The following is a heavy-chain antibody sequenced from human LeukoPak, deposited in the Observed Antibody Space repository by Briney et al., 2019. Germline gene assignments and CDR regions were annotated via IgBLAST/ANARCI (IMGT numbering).Heavy chain of an antibody. CDR3: ARGDYGSGSYY. CDR1: GGSISNTNW. D-gene: IGHD3-10*01. J-gene: IGHJ4*02. Sequence: SETLSLTCDVSGGSISNTNWWTWVRQPPGKGLEWIGELYHTGSTNYNLSLESRDTLSVDKSKNQFSLKLSSVTAADTAVYYCARGDYGSGSYYWGQGTLVTVSS. V-gene: IGHV4-4*02. CDR2: LYHTGST.